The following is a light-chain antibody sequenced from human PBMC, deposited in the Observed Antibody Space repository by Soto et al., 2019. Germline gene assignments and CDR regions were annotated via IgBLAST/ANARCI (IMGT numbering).Light chain of an antibody. Sequence: QPVLTQPPSVSGAPGQRVTISCTGSSSNIGAGFDVHWYQHLPGTAPKLLIFRNTNRPSGVPDRFSASKSGASASLAITGLQAEDEADFYCQSFDSSLTAWVFGTWTKLTVL. CDR2: RNT. J-gene: IGLJ1*01. CDR1: SSNIGAGFD. CDR3: QSFDSSLTAWV. V-gene: IGLV1-40*01.